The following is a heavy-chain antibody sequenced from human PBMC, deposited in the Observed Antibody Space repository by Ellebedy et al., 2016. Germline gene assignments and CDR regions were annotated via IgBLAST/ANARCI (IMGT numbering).Heavy chain of an antibody. D-gene: IGHD3-22*01. CDR2: VNSDGSST. Sequence: GGSLRLXCAASGFTLSDYWMHWVRQVPGKGLVWVSRVNSDGSSTSYADSVKGRFTISRDNAKNTLYLQMNSLRAEDTAVYFRARGEWDGRTVVVTTDYESAHFMDVWGKGTTVTVAS. CDR3: ARGEWDGRTVVVTTDYESAHFMDV. CDR1: GFTLSDYW. J-gene: IGHJ6*03. V-gene: IGHV3-74*01.